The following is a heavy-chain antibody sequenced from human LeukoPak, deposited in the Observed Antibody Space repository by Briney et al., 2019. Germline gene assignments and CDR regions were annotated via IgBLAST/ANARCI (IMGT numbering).Heavy chain of an antibody. CDR1: GYTFTDYY. V-gene: IGHV1-2*02. CDR3: ARSSGNPPYWYFDP. D-gene: IGHD3-10*01. CDR2: INPNNGGT. J-gene: IGHJ2*01. Sequence: ASVKVSCKAAGYTFTDYYMHWVRQAPGQGLEWMGWINPNNGGTDYAQKFQGRVTMTRDTSISTVHMELSTLRSDDTAVYYCARSSGNPPYWYFDPWGRGTLVTVSS.